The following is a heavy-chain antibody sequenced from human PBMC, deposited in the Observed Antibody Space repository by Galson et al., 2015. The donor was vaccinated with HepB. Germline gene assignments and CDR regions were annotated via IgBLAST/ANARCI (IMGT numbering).Heavy chain of an antibody. CDR2: IYNDGRTT. Sequence: SLRLSCAASGFTFNNFWMHWIRQAPGKGLVWVSRIYNDGRTTHYADSVKGRFIISRDNAKNMLYLQMNSLRVEDTGLYYCARDNPHYWGPRTLVTVSS. V-gene: IGHV3-74*01. CDR1: GFTFNNFW. CDR3: ARDNPHY. J-gene: IGHJ4*02.